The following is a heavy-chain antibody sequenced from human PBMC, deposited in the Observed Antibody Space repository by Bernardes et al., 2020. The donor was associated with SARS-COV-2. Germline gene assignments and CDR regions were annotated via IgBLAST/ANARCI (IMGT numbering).Heavy chain of an antibody. CDR1: GFAFDDYA. Sequence: GGSLRLSCAASGFAFDDYAIHWVRQAPGKGLEWVSGISWNSGSIGYADSVKGRFTISRDNAKNSLYLQMNSLRAEDTALYYCAKDIGGDGGFDIWGQGTMVTVSS. CDR2: ISWNSGSI. V-gene: IGHV3-9*01. J-gene: IGHJ3*02. D-gene: IGHD2-21*01. CDR3: AKDIGGDGGFDI.